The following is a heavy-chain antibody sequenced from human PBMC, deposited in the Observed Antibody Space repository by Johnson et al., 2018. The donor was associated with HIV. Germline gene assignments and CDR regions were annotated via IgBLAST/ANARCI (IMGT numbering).Heavy chain of an antibody. V-gene: IGHV3-30*04. CDR2: ISYDGSNK. CDR1: GFTFSNFA. J-gene: IGHJ3*02. D-gene: IGHD6-6*01. CDR3: ARGGGYSIAAPSDAFDI. Sequence: QVQLVESGGGVVQPGRSLRLSCAASGFTFSNFAMHWVRQAPGKGLEWVVVISYDGSNKYFADSVKGRFTISRDNSKNSLYLQMNSLRAEDTAVYYCARGGGYSIAAPSDAFDIWGQGTKVTVSS.